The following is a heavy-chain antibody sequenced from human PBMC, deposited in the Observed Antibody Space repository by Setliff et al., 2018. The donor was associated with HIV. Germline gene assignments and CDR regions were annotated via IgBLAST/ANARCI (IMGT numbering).Heavy chain of an antibody. CDR2: IYNSAST. V-gene: IGHV4-4*09. D-gene: IGHD3-10*01. Sequence: PSETLSLTCTVSGGSISTSNWWGWIRQTPGKGLEWIGYIYNSASTSYNPSLKSRVTISVDTSKNQFSLKLGSVTAADTAVYYCARAYFGSGIYYWGQGTLVTVSS. CDR3: ARAYFGSGIYY. J-gene: IGHJ4*02. CDR1: GGSISTSNW.